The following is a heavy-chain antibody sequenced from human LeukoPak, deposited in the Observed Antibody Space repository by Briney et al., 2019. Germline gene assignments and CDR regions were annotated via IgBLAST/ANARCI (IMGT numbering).Heavy chain of an antibody. J-gene: IGHJ6*03. CDR3: ARGTREYCSSTSCYTGHTDYYYYMDV. CDR1: GGTFSSYA. D-gene: IGHD2-2*02. Sequence: SVKVSCKASGGTFSSYAISWVRQAPGQGLEWMGGIIPIFGTANYAQKFQGRITITTDESTSTAYMELSSLRSEDTAVYYCARGTREYCSSTSCYTGHTDYYYYMDVWGKGTTVTVSS. V-gene: IGHV1-69*05. CDR2: IIPIFGTA.